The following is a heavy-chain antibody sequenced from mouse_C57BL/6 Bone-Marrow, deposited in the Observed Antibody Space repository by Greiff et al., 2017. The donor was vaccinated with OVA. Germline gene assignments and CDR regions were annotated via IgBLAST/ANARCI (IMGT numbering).Heavy chain of an antibody. J-gene: IGHJ2*01. V-gene: IGHV14-4*01. CDR2: IDPENGDT. Sequence: VQLLQSGAELVRPGASVKLSCTASGFTIKDDYMHWVKQRPEQGLEWIGWIDPENGDTEYASKFQGQAPITADTSSNTAYLQLSSLTSEDAAVYYCTTFTTVVFDYWGQGTTLTVSS. CDR1: GFTIKDDY. D-gene: IGHD1-1*01. CDR3: TTFTTVVFDY.